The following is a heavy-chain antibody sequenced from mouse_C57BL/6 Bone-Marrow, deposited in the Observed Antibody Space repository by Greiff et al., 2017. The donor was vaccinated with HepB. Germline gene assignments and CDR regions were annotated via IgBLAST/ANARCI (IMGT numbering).Heavy chain of an antibody. V-gene: IGHV1-50*01. CDR2: IDPSDSYT. J-gene: IGHJ1*03. CDR1: GYTFTSYW. D-gene: IGHD1-1*01. Sequence: QVQLQQSGAELVKPGASVKLSCKASGYTFTSYWMQWVKQRPGQGLEWIGEIDPSDSYTNYNQKFKGKATLTVDTSSSTAYMQLSSLTSEDSAVYYCASEIYYYGSSSWYFDVWGTGTTVTVSS. CDR3: ASEIYYYGSSSWYFDV.